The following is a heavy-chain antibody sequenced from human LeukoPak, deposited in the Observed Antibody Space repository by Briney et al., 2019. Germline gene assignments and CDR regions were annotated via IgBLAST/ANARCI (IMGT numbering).Heavy chain of an antibody. CDR1: GYTFTSYD. V-gene: IGHV1-8*01. Sequence: ASVKVSCKASGYTFTSYDINWVRQATGQGLEWMGWMNPNSGNTGYAQKFQGRVTMTRNTSISTAYMELSSLRSEDTAVYYCARVQVRFGDLFWAWDYYYGMDVWGQGTTVTVSS. CDR3: ARVQVRFGDLFWAWDYYYGMDV. CDR2: MNPNSGNT. D-gene: IGHD3-10*01. J-gene: IGHJ6*02.